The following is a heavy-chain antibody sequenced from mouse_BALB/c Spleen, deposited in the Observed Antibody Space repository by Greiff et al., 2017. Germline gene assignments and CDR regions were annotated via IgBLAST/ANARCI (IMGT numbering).Heavy chain of an antibody. J-gene: IGHJ2*01. CDR1: GYTFTSYY. Sequence: QAQLQQSGAELVKPGASVKLSCKASGYTFTSYYMYWVKQRPGQGLEWIGGINPSNGGTNFNEKFKSKATLTVDKSSSTAYMQLSSLTSEDSAVYYCTRVEGLTEIYWGQGTTLTVSS. CDR2: INPSNGGT. V-gene: IGHV1S81*02. CDR3: TRVEGLTEIY. D-gene: IGHD4-1*01.